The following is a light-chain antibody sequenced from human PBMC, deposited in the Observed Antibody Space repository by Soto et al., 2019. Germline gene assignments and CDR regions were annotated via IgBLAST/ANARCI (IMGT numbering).Light chain of an antibody. CDR3: QQYGSLYT. V-gene: IGKV3-20*01. CDR1: QSVSSSH. J-gene: IGKJ2*01. Sequence: EIVLTQSPGTLSLSPGERATLSCRASQSVSSSHLAWYQQKPGQAPRLLIYGASSRATGIPDRFSGSGSGTDFSLTISRLEPEDFAVYYWQQYGSLYTFGQGTKLEI. CDR2: GAS.